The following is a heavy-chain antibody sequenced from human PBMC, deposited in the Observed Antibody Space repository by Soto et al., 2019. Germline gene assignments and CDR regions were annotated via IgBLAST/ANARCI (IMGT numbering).Heavy chain of an antibody. V-gene: IGHV4-31*03. J-gene: IGHJ3*02. CDR2: IYYSGST. Sequence: SETLSLTCTVSGGSISSGGYYWIWIRQHPGKGLEWIGYIYYSGSTYYNPSLKSRVTISVDTSKNQFSLKLSSVTAADTAVYYCARGHVGVGSAMADDAFDSWGKGTMV. D-gene: IGHD5-18*01. CDR3: ARGHVGVGSAMADDAFDS. CDR1: GGSISSGGYY.